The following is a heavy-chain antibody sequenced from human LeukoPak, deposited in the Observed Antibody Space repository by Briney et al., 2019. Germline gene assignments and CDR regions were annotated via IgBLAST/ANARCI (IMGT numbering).Heavy chain of an antibody. D-gene: IGHD2-21*02. CDR3: ARLGADCFY. V-gene: IGHV4-59*01. CDR1: GGSISSFY. J-gene: IGHJ4*02. Sequence: PSETLSLTCAVSGGSISSFYWSWIRQPPGKGLEWLGYIYHGGSTSYNPSLKSRVTISVDTSQNQFSLKLGSVTAADTAVYYCARLGADCFYWGQGTLVTVSS. CDR2: IYHGGST.